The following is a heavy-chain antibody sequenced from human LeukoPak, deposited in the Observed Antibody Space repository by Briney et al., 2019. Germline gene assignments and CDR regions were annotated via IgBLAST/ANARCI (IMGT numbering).Heavy chain of an antibody. Sequence: GASVKVSCTASGGTFSSYAISWVRQAPGQGLEWMGGIIPIFGTANYAQKFQGRVTITADKSTSTAYMELSSLRSEDTAVYYCARLAPYSRKTINWFDPWGQGTLVTVSS. J-gene: IGHJ5*02. V-gene: IGHV1-69*06. CDR1: GGTFSSYA. D-gene: IGHD6-13*01. CDR2: IIPIFGTA. CDR3: ARLAPYSRKTINWFDP.